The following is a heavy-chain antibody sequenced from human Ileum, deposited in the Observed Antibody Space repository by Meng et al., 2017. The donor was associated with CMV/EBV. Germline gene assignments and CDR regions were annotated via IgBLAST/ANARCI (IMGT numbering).Heavy chain of an antibody. CDR1: GFTFGNFW. J-gene: IGHJ5*02. CDR3: LGGHYTGS. D-gene: IGHD3-3*01. Sequence: SLRLSCEASGFTFGNFWMNWVRQAPGRGLEWVANIKPDGSAEYYVDSVKGRFTISRDNPKNSLYLQMNSLKDEDTAVYYCLGGHYTGSWGQGTLVTVSS. CDR2: IKPDGSAE. V-gene: IGHV3-7*01.